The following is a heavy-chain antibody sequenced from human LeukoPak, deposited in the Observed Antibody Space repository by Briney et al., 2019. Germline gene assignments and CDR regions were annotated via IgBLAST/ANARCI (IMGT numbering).Heavy chain of an antibody. J-gene: IGHJ5*02. Sequence: SETLSLTCTVSGGSISSYYWSWIRQPAGKGLEWIGRIYSSGSTNYNPSLKSRVTMSVDTPKNQFSLKLSSVTAADTAVYYCARDRGSGSYTNWFDPWGQGTLVTVSS. D-gene: IGHD3-10*01. CDR1: GGSISSYY. V-gene: IGHV4-4*07. CDR3: ARDRGSGSYTNWFDP. CDR2: IYSSGST.